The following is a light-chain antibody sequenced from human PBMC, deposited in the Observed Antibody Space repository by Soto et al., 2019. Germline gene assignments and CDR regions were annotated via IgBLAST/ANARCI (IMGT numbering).Light chain of an antibody. J-gene: IGKJ1*01. Sequence: DIQMTQSPSSLSASVGDRVTITCRASQSISSWLAWYQQRPGKAPNLLIYDASTLESGVPSTFSGSGSGTEFTLTISSLRPDDFATYYCQQYNTYSTFGQGTKVDIK. V-gene: IGKV1-5*01. CDR2: DAS. CDR1: QSISSW. CDR3: QQYNTYST.